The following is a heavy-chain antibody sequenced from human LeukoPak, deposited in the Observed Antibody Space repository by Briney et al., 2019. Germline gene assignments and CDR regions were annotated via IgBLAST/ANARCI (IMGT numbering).Heavy chain of an antibody. D-gene: IGHD3-22*01. Sequence: KSSETLSLTCAVYGGSFSGYYWSWIRQPPGKGLEWIGEINHSGSTNYNPSLKSRVTISVDTSKNQFSLKLSSVTAADTAVYYCARHPGYYDSSPRRWFDPWGQGTLVTVSS. V-gene: IGHV4-34*01. J-gene: IGHJ5*02. CDR1: GGSFSGYY. CDR3: ARHPGYYDSSPRRWFDP. CDR2: INHSGST.